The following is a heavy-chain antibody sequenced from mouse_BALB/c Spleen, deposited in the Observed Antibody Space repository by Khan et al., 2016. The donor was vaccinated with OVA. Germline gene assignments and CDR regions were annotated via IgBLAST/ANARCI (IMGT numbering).Heavy chain of an antibody. Sequence: QVQLQQSGPGLVAPSQNLSLTCTVSGFSLSDYGVSWIRQPPGKGLEWMGVIWGGGSTYYNSDLKSRLSISNDNSKSQVFLKMSSLQSDDTAMFYCAKGVSSYYYTLDYWGQGTSVTVSS. CDR2: IWGGGST. CDR3: AKGVSSYYYTLDY. CDR1: GFSLSDYG. V-gene: IGHV2-6-5*01. J-gene: IGHJ4*01.